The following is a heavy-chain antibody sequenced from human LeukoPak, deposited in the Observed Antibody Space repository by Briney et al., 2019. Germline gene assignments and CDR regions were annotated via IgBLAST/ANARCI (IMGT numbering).Heavy chain of an antibody. CDR2: VSPSSSSI. D-gene: IGHD2-15*01. Sequence: PGGSLRLSCAASGFTFSSYGMNWVRQAPGTGLEWVSYVSPSSSSIYYADSVKGRFTISRDNAKNSLYLQMNSLRAEDTAVYYCARGFSDIVNWFDPWGQGTLVTVSS. V-gene: IGHV3-48*01. J-gene: IGHJ5*02. CDR1: GFTFSSYG. CDR3: ARGFSDIVNWFDP.